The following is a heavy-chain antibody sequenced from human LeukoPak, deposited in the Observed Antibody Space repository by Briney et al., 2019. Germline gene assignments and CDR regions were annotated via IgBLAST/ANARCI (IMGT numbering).Heavy chain of an antibody. Sequence: GGSLRLSCAASGFTFNNYYMSCISRARGKGREWISYISVICYSTYYADSVKGRFTISRENAKNKLFMQMNNLIPEDSAFFHFARRSDFWSGYYGWFDPWGQGPLVTVSS. CDR1: GFTFNNYY. D-gene: IGHD3-3*01. J-gene: IGHJ5*02. CDR2: ISVICYST. V-gene: IGHV3-11*04. CDR3: ARRSDFWSGYYGWFDP.